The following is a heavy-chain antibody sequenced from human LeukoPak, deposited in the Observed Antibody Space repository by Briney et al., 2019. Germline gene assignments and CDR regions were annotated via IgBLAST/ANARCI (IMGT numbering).Heavy chain of an antibody. V-gene: IGHV4-38-2*01. Sequence: SETLSLTCAVSGYSINTGYYWGWIRQPPGKGLEWIGSIYRSGSAYYNPPLESRVTVSVDTSKNQFSLRLTSVTAADTALYFCARHYLQPGAFDVWGQGTLVTVSS. CDR3: ARHYLQPGAFDV. D-gene: IGHD3-10*01. J-gene: IGHJ3*01. CDR2: IYRSGSA. CDR1: GYSINTGYY.